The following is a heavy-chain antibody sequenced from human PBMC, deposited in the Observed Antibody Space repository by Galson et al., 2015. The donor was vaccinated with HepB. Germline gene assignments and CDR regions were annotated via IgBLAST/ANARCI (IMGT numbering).Heavy chain of an antibody. Sequence: SLRLSCAASGFNFSLYSMNWVRQAPGKGLEWVSSISSSGSYIYYGDSVKGRCTVSRDSAKTSVYLQMNSLRGDDTAVYYCARALPSGIRGGRVFDHWSQGTLVTVSS. V-gene: IGHV3-21*01. CDR2: ISSSGSYI. D-gene: IGHD3-10*01. J-gene: IGHJ4*02. CDR1: GFNFSLYS. CDR3: ARALPSGIRGGRVFDH.